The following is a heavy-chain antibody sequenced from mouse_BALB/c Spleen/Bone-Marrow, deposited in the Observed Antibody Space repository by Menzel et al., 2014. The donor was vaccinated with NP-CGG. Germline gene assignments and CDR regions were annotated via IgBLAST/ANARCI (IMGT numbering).Heavy chain of an antibody. CDR2: IDPANGNT. CDR1: GFNIKDTY. Sequence: DVKLQESGAELVKPGASVKLSCTASGFNIKDTYMHWVKQRPEQGLEWIGRIDPANGNTECDPKFLDKATITADTSSNTAYLQLSSLTSEDTAVYYCARSPGEVNYWGQGTLVTVSA. J-gene: IGHJ3*01. CDR3: ARSPGEVNY. D-gene: IGHD1-3*01. V-gene: IGHV14-3*02.